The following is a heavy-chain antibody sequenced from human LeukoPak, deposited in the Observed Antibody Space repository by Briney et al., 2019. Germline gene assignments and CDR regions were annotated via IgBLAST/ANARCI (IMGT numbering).Heavy chain of an antibody. V-gene: IGHV3-30*03. D-gene: IGHD3-22*01. CDR3: ARNPRDSSGYYYALDY. CDR2: ISYDGSNK. Sequence: GGSRRLSCAASGFTFSSYGMHWVRQAPGKGLEWVAVISYDGSNKYYADSVKGRFTISRDNSKNTLYLQMSSLRAEDTAVYYCARNPRDSSGYYYALDYWGQGTLVTVSS. CDR1: GFTFSSYG. J-gene: IGHJ4*02.